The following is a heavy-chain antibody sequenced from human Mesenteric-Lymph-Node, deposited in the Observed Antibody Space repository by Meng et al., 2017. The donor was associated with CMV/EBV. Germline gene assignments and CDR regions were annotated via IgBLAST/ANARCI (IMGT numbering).Heavy chain of an antibody. Sequence: GESLKISCAASGFTFSSYWMHWVRQAPGKGLEWVAAISDDGSNKYYADSVKGRFTISRDNSKNTVYLQMSSLRPEDTAVYYCARLQWLVKYFDSWGQGTLVTVSS. J-gene: IGHJ4*02. V-gene: IGHV3-30*03. CDR3: ARLQWLVKYFDS. D-gene: IGHD6-19*01. CDR2: ISDDGSNK. CDR1: GFTFSSYW.